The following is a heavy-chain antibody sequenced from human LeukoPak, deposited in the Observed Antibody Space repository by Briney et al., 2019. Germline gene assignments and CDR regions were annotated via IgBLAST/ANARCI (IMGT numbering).Heavy chain of an antibody. CDR2: INHSGST. CDR3: ATHGGRYYFDY. Sequence: SETLSLTCAVYGGSFSGYYWSWIRQPPGKGLEWIGEINHSGSTNYNPSLKSRVTISVDTSKNQFSLKLSSVTAADTAVYYCATHGGRYYFDYWGQGTLVTVSS. V-gene: IGHV4-34*01. J-gene: IGHJ4*02. CDR1: GGSFSGYY. D-gene: IGHD3-16*01.